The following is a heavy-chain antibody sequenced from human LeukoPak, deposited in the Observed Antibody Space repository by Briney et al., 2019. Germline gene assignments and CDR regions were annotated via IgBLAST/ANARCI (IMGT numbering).Heavy chain of an antibody. V-gene: IGHV4-61*02. J-gene: IGHJ3*02. D-gene: IGHD3-22*01. CDR1: GGSISSGPYY. Sequence: PSETLSLTCTVSGGSISSGPYYWTWIRQPAGKGLEWIGRIYSSGSTNYNPSLKSRVTISVDTSKNQFSLKLSSVTAADTAVYYCARGPYSYDSSGAFDIWGQGTMVTVSS. CDR3: ARGPYSYDSSGAFDI. CDR2: IYSSGST.